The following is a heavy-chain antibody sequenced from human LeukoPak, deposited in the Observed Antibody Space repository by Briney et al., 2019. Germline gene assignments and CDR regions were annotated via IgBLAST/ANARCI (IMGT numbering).Heavy chain of an antibody. CDR2: IYSGGST. Sequence: GGSLRLSCAASGFTLNSNYMSWVRQAPGKGLEWVSLIYSGGSTYYTDSVKGRFTISRDNSKNTLYLQMNSLRPEDTAVYYCAKPIPAIAVAVSTRQWGQGTLVTVSS. CDR3: AKPIPAIAVAVSTRQ. D-gene: IGHD6-19*01. J-gene: IGHJ4*02. V-gene: IGHV3-66*02. CDR1: GFTLNSNY.